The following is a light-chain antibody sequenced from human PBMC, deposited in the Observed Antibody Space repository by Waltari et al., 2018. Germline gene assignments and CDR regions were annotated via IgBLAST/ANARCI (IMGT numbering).Light chain of an antibody. J-gene: IGLJ2*01. Sequence: NSLLTQPHSVSESPGKKVTISCPRTSDSIASNYVQWYQQRPGSAPTTVIFEDNQRPSGVPDRFSASIDTSSNSASLTISGLKTEDEALYYCQSYDSDEGVVFGGGTKLTVL. CDR2: EDN. CDR1: SDSIASNY. V-gene: IGLV6-57*03. CDR3: QSYDSDEGVV.